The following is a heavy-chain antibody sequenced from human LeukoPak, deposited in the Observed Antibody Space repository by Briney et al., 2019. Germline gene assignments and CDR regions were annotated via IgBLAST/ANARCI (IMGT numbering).Heavy chain of an antibody. J-gene: IGHJ3*02. V-gene: IGHV4-38-2*02. D-gene: IGHD3-22*01. CDR2: IYYSGST. Sequence: SETPSLTCTVSGYSISSGYYWGWIRQPPGKGLEWIGSIYYSGSTYYNPSLKSRVTISVDTSKNQFSLKLSSVTAADTAVYYCARQGYYYDSSGYSTHDAFDIWGQGTMVTVSS. CDR3: ARQGYYYDSSGYSTHDAFDI. CDR1: GYSISSGYY.